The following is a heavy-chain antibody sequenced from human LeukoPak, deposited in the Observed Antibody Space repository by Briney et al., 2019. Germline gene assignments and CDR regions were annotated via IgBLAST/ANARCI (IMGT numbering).Heavy chain of an antibody. J-gene: IGHJ4*02. Sequence: ISXVRQAPGQGLEWMGGIIPIFGTANYAQKFQGRVTITADESTSTAYMELSSLRSEDTAVYYCAREIYGSGSYFDYWGQGTLVTVSS. CDR3: AREIYGSGSYFDY. CDR2: IIPIFGTA. V-gene: IGHV1-69*01. D-gene: IGHD3-10*01.